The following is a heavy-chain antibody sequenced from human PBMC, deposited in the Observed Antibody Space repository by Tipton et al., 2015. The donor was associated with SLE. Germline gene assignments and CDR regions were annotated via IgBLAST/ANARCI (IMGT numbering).Heavy chain of an antibody. J-gene: IGHJ4*02. CDR1: GFTFSSYA. D-gene: IGHD3-10*01. CDR3: ARDHYGSGSYYLFDY. V-gene: IGHV3-30*04. Sequence: SLRLSCAASGFTFSSYAMHWVRPAPGKGLEGVAVISYDGSNKYYADSVKGRFTISRDNSKNTLYLQMNSLRAEDTAVYYCARDHYGSGSYYLFDYWGQGTLVTVSS. CDR2: ISYDGSNK.